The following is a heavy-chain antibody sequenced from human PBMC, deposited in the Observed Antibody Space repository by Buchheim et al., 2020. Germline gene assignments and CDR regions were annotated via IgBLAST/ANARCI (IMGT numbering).Heavy chain of an antibody. CDR3: ARDSVAGSFDY. V-gene: IGHV3-30*04. CDR1: GFTFSNYA. J-gene: IGHJ4*02. Sequence: QVQLVESGGGVVQPGKSLRLSCAASGFTFSNYALHWVRQAPGKGLEWVAFISYDGRNKYIADSVKGRVTITRDNSKNTLFLHMNSLNPEDTAVYYCARDSVAGSFDYWGQGTL. CDR2: ISYDGRNK. D-gene: IGHD6-19*01.